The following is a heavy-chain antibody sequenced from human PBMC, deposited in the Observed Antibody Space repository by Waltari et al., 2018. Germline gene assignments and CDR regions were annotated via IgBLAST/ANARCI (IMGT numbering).Heavy chain of an antibody. Sequence: EVQLVESGGGLIQPGESLTLSCAASGFSVTISYMSWVRQAPGKGLEWVSDMSGGDITYYADSVKGRFTISRDNSRNTLVLQMDSLRVEDTAVYYCARDVEDEDAHHHEAFETWGQGTMVTVSS. D-gene: IGHD2-2*01. CDR3: ARDVEDEDAHHHEAFET. J-gene: IGHJ3*02. V-gene: IGHV3-66*02. CDR2: MSGGDIT. CDR1: GFSVTISY.